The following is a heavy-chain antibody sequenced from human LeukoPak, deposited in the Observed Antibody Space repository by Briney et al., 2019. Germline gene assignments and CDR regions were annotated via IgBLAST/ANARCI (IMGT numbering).Heavy chain of an antibody. Sequence: SVKVSCKASGGTFSSYAISWVRQAPGQGLEWMGGIIPIFGTANYAQKFQGRVTITADESTSTAYMELSRLRSDDTAVYYCARGYDVDTAIVTWGQGTLVTVSS. V-gene: IGHV1-69*13. CDR3: ARGYDVDTAIVT. J-gene: IGHJ5*02. D-gene: IGHD5-18*01. CDR2: IIPIFGTA. CDR1: GGTFSSYA.